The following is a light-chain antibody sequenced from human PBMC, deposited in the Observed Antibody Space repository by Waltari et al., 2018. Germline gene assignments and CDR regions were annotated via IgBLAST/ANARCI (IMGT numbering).Light chain of an antibody. V-gene: IGKV3D-11*01. J-gene: IGKJ3*01. CDR1: QGVTNY. CDR3: QERSNWVFT. CDR2: DAS. Sequence: CRASQGVTNYLAWYQQKPGQAPKLLIYDASSMETGIPARFSGSGSGTDFTLTISSLEPEDFAVYYCQERSNWVFTFGPGTKVDI.